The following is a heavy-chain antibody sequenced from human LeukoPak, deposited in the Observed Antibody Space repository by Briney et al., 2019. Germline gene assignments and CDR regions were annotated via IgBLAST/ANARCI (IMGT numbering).Heavy chain of an antibody. CDR3: ARAMYHDFWNVEY. CDR2: ISYDGANK. CDR1: GFTFSSYS. V-gene: IGHV3-30*03. J-gene: IGHJ4*02. D-gene: IGHD3-3*01. Sequence: GGSLRLSCAASGFTFSSYSMNWVRQAPGKGLEWVALISYDGANKYYADSVKGRFTISRDNSKNTVYLQTNSLRLEDTAVYYCARAMYHDFWNVEYWGRGTLVTVSS.